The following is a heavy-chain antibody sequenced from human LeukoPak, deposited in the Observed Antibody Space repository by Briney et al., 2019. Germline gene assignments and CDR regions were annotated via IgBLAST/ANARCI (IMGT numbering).Heavy chain of an antibody. CDR1: GYSISSGYY. V-gene: IGHV4-38-2*02. D-gene: IGHD6-13*01. CDR2: IYHSGST. J-gene: IGHJ4*02. CDR3: ARRVAAAGTD. Sequence: SETLSLTCTVSGYSISSGYYWGWIRQPPGKGLEWIGSIYHSGSTYYNPSLKSRVTISVDTSKNQFSLKLSSVTAADTAVYYCARRVAAAGTDWGQGTLVTVSS.